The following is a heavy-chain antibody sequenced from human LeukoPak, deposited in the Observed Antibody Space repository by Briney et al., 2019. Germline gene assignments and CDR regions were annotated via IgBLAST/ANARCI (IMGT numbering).Heavy chain of an antibody. CDR1: GFTFSSYE. D-gene: IGHD2-2*03. V-gene: IGHV3-48*03. J-gene: IGHJ4*02. CDR3: ARGGGYCSSTSCYGRDFDY. Sequence: PGGSLRLSCAASGFTFSSYEMNWVRQAPGKGLEWVLYISSSGSTIYYADSVKGRFTISRDNAKNSLYLQMNSLRAEDTAVYYCARGGGYCSSTSCYGRDFDYWGQGTLVTVSS. CDR2: ISSSGSTI.